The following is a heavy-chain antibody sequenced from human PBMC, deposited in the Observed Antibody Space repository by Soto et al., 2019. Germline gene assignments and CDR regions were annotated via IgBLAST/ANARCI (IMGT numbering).Heavy chain of an antibody. V-gene: IGHV1-18*04. CDR1: GYTFTNHV. J-gene: IGHJ3*02. Sequence: ASVKVSCKTPGYTFTNHVINWVRQAPGQGLEWMGWINPYNANTNYAQKLQGRVTMTTDTSTSTAYIDLTSLTSDHTTVNYCARDRVAGIWGDAFDIWGQGTMVTVS. CDR2: INPYNANT. D-gene: IGHD3-16*01. CDR3: ARDRVAGIWGDAFDI.